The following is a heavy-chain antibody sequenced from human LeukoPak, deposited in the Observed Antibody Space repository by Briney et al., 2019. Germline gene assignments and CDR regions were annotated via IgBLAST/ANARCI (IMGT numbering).Heavy chain of an antibody. D-gene: IGHD1-26*01. CDR1: GGSFRSYY. CDR3: TTSRSGSFYGVDY. J-gene: IGHJ4*02. Sequence: SETLSLTCAVYGGSFRSYYRSWIRQPPGKGLEWIGEIIPSGRTYYNPSLKSRVTISVDTSKSQFSLHLTSVTAADTAVYYCTTSRSGSFYGVDYWGRGTLVTVSS. CDR2: IIPSGRT. V-gene: IGHV4-34*12.